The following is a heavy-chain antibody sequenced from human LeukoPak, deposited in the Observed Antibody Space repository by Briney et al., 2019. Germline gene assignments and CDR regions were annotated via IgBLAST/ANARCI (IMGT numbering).Heavy chain of an antibody. CDR2: IEPDVSEK. CDR3: AGGYYYDSSGYYLTNFDY. V-gene: IGHV3-7*01. D-gene: IGHD3-22*01. CDR1: GMTFSSFW. Sequence: GGSLRLSCAASGMTFSSFWMSWVRQAPGKGLEWVAHIEPDVSEKYYLDSVKGRFTISRDNAKNSLFLQMNSLRAEDTAVYYCAGGYYYDSSGYYLTNFDYWGQGTLVTVSS. J-gene: IGHJ4*02.